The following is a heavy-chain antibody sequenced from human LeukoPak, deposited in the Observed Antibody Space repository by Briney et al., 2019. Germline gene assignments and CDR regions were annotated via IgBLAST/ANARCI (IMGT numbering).Heavy chain of an antibody. CDR3: AKGVGGYCSSTDCRAYDN. Sequence: PGGSLRLSCAASGFTVSSNYMSWVRQAPGKGLEWVSAISGSGDGTYYADSVKGRFTVSRDNSKNTLYLQMNNLRAEDSAVYYCAKGVGGYCSSTDCRAYDNWGQGTLVTVSS. CDR1: GFTVSSNY. D-gene: IGHD2-2*01. J-gene: IGHJ4*02. V-gene: IGHV3-23*01. CDR2: ISGSGDGT.